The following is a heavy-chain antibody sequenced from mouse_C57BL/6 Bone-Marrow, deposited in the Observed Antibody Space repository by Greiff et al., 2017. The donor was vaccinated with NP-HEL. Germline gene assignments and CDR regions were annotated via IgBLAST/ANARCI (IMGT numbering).Heavy chain of an antibody. CDR1: GFSLSTSGMG. Sequence: QVTLKVCGPGILQSSQTLSLTCSFSGFSLSTSGMGVSWIRQPSGKGLEWLAHIYWDDDKRYNPSLKSRLTISKDTSRNQVFLKITSVDTADTATYDCARRARLGRGYAMDYWGQGTSVTVSS. CDR2: IYWDDDK. J-gene: IGHJ4*01. CDR3: ARRARLGRGYAMDY. D-gene: IGHD4-1*01. V-gene: IGHV8-12*01.